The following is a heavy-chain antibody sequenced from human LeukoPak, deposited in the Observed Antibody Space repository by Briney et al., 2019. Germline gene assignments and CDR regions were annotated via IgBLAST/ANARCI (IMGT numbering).Heavy chain of an antibody. V-gene: IGHV3-64D*06. CDR3: VPGGWGYSIYFDY. D-gene: IGHD2-21*01. Sequence: SGGSLRLSCSASGFTFSSYAMLCLRQPPGEALEYCSSIISNGGSTYYADSVKGRFTISRDNSQNTLYLQMSSLRAEDTAVYYCVPGGWGYSIYFDYWGQGTLVTVSS. J-gene: IGHJ4*02. CDR1: GFTFSSYA. CDR2: IISNGGST.